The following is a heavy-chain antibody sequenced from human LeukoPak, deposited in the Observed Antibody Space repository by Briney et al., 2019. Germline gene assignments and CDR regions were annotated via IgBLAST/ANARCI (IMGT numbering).Heavy chain of an antibody. CDR3: ARVTFYGDYGLDY. CDR1: GYTLTGYY. J-gene: IGHJ4*02. CDR2: INPNSGGT. Sequence: ASVKVSCKASGYTLTGYYMHWVRQAPGQGLEWMGWINPNSGGTNYAQKFQGRVTMTRDTSISTAYMELSRLRSDDTAVYYCARVTFYGDYGLDYWGQGTLVTVSS. V-gene: IGHV1-2*02. D-gene: IGHD4-17*01.